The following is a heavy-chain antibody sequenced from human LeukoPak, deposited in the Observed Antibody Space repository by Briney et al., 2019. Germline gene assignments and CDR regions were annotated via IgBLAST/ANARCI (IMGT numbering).Heavy chain of an antibody. D-gene: IGHD1-26*01. CDR3: ARSGSYYDNWFDP. CDR2: IYYSGST. J-gene: IGHJ5*02. Sequence: SETLSLTCTVSGGSISSYYWSWIRQPPGKGLEWIGYIYYSGSTNYNPSLKGRVTISVDTSKNQFSLKLSSVTAADTAVYYCARSGSYYDNWFDPWGQGTLVTVSS. CDR1: GGSISSYY. V-gene: IGHV4-59*08.